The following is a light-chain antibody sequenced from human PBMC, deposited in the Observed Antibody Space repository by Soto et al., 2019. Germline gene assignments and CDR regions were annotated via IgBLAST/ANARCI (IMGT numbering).Light chain of an antibody. J-gene: IGKJ5*01. Sequence: EIVMTQSPGTLSVSPVERAXLXXRASQSVSSNLAWYQQKPGQAPRLLIYDASNRATGIPARFSGTGSGTDFTLTINNLEPEDFAVYYCQVRTNWSIAFGRGTRLEIK. CDR3: QVRTNWSIA. V-gene: IGKV3-11*01. CDR2: DAS. CDR1: QSVSSN.